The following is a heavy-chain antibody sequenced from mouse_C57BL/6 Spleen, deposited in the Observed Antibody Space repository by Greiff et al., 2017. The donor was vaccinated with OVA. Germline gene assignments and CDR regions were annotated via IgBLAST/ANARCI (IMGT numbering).Heavy chain of an antibody. Sequence: QVQLQQSGAELVRPGASVKLSCKASGYTFTDYYINWVKQRPGQGLEWIARIYPGSGNTYYNEKFKGKATLTAEKSSSTAYMQLSSLTSEDSAVYFCAREGLATVVAHWYFDVWGTGTTVTVSS. J-gene: IGHJ1*03. CDR2: IYPGSGNT. D-gene: IGHD1-1*01. V-gene: IGHV1-76*01. CDR3: AREGLATVVAHWYFDV. CDR1: GYTFTDYY.